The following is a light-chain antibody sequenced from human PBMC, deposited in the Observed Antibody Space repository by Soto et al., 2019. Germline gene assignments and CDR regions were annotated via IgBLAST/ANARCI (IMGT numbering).Light chain of an antibody. CDR1: SSDVGGYNY. CDR3: SSYTSSSTVGYA. CDR2: EVS. Sequence: QSVLTQPASVSGSPGQSIPISCTGTSSDVGGYNYVSWYQHHPGKAPKLMIYEVSNRPSGVFNRFSGSKSGNTDSLIISGLQAEDEADYYCSSYTSSSTVGYAFGTGTKVTVL. J-gene: IGLJ1*01. V-gene: IGLV2-14*01.